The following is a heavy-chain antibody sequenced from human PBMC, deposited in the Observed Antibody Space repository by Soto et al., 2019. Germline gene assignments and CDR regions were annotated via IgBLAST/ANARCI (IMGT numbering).Heavy chain of an antibody. D-gene: IGHD6-19*01. CDR3: ARGGGWGGSGWYYFDY. Sequence: QVQLVQSGAEVKKPGASVKVSCKASGYTFTSSAINWVRHATGQGLEWMGWMNPNSGNTGYAQKFQGRVTMTRNTSISTAYMERSSLRSEDTAVYYCARGGGWGGSGWYYFDYWGQGTLVTVSS. CDR2: MNPNSGNT. V-gene: IGHV1-8*01. CDR1: GYTFTSSA. J-gene: IGHJ4*02.